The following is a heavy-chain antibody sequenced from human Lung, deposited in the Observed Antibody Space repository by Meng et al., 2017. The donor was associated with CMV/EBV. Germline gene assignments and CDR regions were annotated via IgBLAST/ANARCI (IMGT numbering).Heavy chain of an antibody. D-gene: IGHD3-3*01. V-gene: IGHV4-61*01. CDR3: AREPGDFWSGYHGWFDP. CDR1: GGSVSSGSYY. J-gene: IGHJ5*02. CDR2: IYYSGST. Sequence: GSLRLXCTVSGGSVSSGSYYWSWIRQPPGKGLEWIGYIYYSGSTNYNPSLKSRVTISVDTSKNQFSLKLSSVTAADTAVYYCAREPGDFWSGYHGWFDPWXQGTLVTVSS.